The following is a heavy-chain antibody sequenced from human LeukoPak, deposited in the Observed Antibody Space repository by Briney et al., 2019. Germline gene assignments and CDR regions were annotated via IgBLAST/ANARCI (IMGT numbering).Heavy chain of an antibody. CDR2: IYYSGNT. J-gene: IGHJ4*02. CDR3: ARGEAIVATLGY. V-gene: IGHV4-39*07. Sequence: KASETLSLTCTVSGGSISSSSYYWGWIRQPPGKGLEWIGSIYYSGNTYYNPSLKSRVTISVDTSKNQFSLKLNSVTAADTAVYYCARGEAIVATLGYWGQGTLVTVSS. D-gene: IGHD5-12*01. CDR1: GGSISSSSYY.